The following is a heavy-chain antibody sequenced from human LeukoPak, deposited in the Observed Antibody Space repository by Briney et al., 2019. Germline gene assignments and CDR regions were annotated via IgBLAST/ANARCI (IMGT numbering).Heavy chain of an antibody. J-gene: IGHJ3*02. CDR1: GGSISSYY. Sequence: PSETLSLTCTVSGGSISSYYWSWIRQPPGKRLEWIGYIYYSGSTNYNPSLKSRVTISVDTSKNQFSLKLSSVTAADTAVYYCARGDYYYGSGSYAFDIWGQGTMVTVSS. D-gene: IGHD3-10*01. CDR2: IYYSGST. V-gene: IGHV4-59*01. CDR3: ARGDYYYGSGSYAFDI.